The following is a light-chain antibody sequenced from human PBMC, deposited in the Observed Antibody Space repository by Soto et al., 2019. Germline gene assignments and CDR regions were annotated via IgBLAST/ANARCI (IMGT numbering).Light chain of an antibody. Sequence: AIQMTQSPSSLSASVGDRVTITCRANQDIRNDLGWYQQKPGKAPKVLFYAASSLQSGVPSRFSGSGSGTDFSLTIGSLQPEDFATYYCLQDYGFPLTFGGGTTVEIK. CDR1: QDIRND. CDR2: AAS. J-gene: IGKJ4*01. V-gene: IGKV1-6*01. CDR3: LQDYGFPLT.